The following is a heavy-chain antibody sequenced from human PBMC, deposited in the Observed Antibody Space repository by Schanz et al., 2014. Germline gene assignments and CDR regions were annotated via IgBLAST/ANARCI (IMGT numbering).Heavy chain of an antibody. CDR2: ISPYNGNT. J-gene: IGHJ5*02. CDR1: GYTFTSYG. CDR3: AREVGLYDRGWFDP. V-gene: IGHV1-18*01. Sequence: QVQLVQSGAEVKKPGASVKVSCKASGYTFTSYGISWVRQAPGQGLEWMGLISPYNGNTNYAQRFQGGVTITADKSSDAASMELSSLRSEDTAVYYCAREVGLYDRGWFDPWGQGTLVNVSS. D-gene: IGHD3-22*01.